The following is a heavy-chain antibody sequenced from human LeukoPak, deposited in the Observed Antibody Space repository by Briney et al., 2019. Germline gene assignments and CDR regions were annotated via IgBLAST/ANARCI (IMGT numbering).Heavy chain of an antibody. CDR3: ARGHYYGMDV. V-gene: IGHV3-30*02. Sequence: GRSLRLSCAASGFTFDDYAMHWVRQAPGKGLEWVAFMRYDGSNKYYADSVKGRFTISRDNSKNTLYLQMNSLRAEDTAVYYCARGHYYGMDVWGKGTTVTISS. CDR2: MRYDGSNK. J-gene: IGHJ6*04. CDR1: GFTFDDYA.